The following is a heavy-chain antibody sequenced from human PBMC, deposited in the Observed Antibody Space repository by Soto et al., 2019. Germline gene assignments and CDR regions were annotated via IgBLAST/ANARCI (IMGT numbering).Heavy chain of an antibody. CDR2: ISGGGDGT. D-gene: IGHD2-15*01. J-gene: IGHJ3*02. CDR1: GFTFGNYA. Sequence: EVQLLESGGGLVQPGGSLRLSCAASGFTFGNYAMIWVRQAPGKGLEWVSTISGGGDGTYYADSARGRFTISRENSRNTVYLPMNSLRAEDTAVYYCAKKGLGSLATYCSTGDCHYAFDIWGQGTMVTVSS. V-gene: IGHV3-23*01. CDR3: AKKGLGSLATYCSTGDCHYAFDI.